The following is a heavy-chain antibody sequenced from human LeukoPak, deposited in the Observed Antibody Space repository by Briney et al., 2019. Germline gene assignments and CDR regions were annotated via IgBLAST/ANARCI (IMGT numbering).Heavy chain of an antibody. D-gene: IGHD3-9*01. V-gene: IGHV1-18*01. CDR2: VYSYKGDT. CDR3: AKDWLILTGRNCFDP. J-gene: IGHJ5*02. Sequence: GASVKVSCKASGYTYNNYGISCVRQPPGQGGEGMGWVYSYKGDTNNAHKYHGRVTNTTDTYTNTAPMEVRKLTGDDTGIYYCAKDWLILTGRNCFDPWGQGTLDTVFS. CDR1: GYTYNNYG.